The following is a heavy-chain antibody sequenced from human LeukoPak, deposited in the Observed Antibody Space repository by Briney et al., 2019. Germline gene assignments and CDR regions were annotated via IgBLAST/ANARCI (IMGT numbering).Heavy chain of an antibody. CDR2: ISGSGGST. CDR3: AKKWGVGTTTLDYFDY. Sequence: GGSLRLSCAASGFTFNNYAMSWVRQAPGKGLEWVSGISGSGGSTYYADSVKGRFTISRDNSKNTLYLQMNSLTDEDTAVYYCAKKWGVGTTTLDYFDYWGQGTLVTVSS. CDR1: GFTFNNYA. D-gene: IGHD1-26*01. V-gene: IGHV3-23*01. J-gene: IGHJ4*02.